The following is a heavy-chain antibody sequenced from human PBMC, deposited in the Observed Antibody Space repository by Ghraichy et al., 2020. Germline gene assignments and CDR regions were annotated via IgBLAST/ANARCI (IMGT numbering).Heavy chain of an antibody. V-gene: IGHV3-48*02. CDR1: GFTFSSYS. CDR2: ISSSSSTI. Sequence: GGSLRLSCAASGFTFSSYSMNWVRQAPGKGLEWVSYISSSSSTIYYADSVKGRFTISRDNAKNSLYLQMNSLRDEDTAVYYCARSSTETYYYDSSGTLEEWGQGTLVTVSS. D-gene: IGHD3-22*01. CDR3: ARSSTETYYYDSSGTLEE. J-gene: IGHJ4*02.